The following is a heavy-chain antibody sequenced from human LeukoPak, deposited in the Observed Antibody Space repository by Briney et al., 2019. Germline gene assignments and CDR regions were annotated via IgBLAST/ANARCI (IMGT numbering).Heavy chain of an antibody. D-gene: IGHD3-3*01. J-gene: IGHJ4*02. CDR3: ARGDTIFGVTHPLDY. Sequence: SETLSLTCTVSGYSISSGHYWGWIRQPPGKGLEWIGSIYHSGSTYYNPSLKSRVTISVDTSKNQFSLKLSSVTAADTAVYYCARGDTIFGVTHPLDYWGQGTLVTVSS. CDR2: IYHSGST. V-gene: IGHV4-38-2*02. CDR1: GYSISSGHY.